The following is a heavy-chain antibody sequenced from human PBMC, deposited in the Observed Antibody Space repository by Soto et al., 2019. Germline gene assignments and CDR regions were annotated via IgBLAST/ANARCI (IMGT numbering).Heavy chain of an antibody. D-gene: IGHD2-8*02. Sequence: EVQLVESGGGLVQPGGSLRLSCAASGFTFSGYWMTWVRQAPGKGLEGVANISPDGSEEYYVDSVKGRFTISRDNAKNSVYLKMNSLRGEDTALYDCTRDLNHDTGPWGQGTQVTVSS. J-gene: IGHJ5*02. CDR3: TRDLNHDTGP. CDR2: ISPDGSEE. V-gene: IGHV3-7*04. CDR1: GFTFSGYW.